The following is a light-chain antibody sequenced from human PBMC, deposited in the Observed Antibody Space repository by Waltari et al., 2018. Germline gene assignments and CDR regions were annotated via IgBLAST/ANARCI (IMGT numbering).Light chain of an antibody. CDR1: QDIGSW. Sequence: DIQMTQSPSSLSASLGDRVTITCRASQDIGSWLAWYQQKPGKAPKLLIYAASRLESGVQPRFSGSGSGTDFILAISSLQPEDCGTFYCQQGNSFPYTFGQGTKLEI. CDR3: QQGNSFPYT. V-gene: IGKV1-12*01. CDR2: AAS. J-gene: IGKJ2*01.